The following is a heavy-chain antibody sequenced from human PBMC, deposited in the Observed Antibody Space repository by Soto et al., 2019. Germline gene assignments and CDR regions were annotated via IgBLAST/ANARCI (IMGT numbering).Heavy chain of an antibody. CDR3: ARDIATGTTSSAFDI. Sequence: QVQLVESGGGVVQPGRSLRLSCAASGFTFSSYGMHWVRQAPGKGLEWVAVIWYDGSNKYYADSVKGRFTISRDNSKNTRYLQMNRLRAEDTGVYYCARDIATGTTSSAFDIWGQGTMVTVSS. D-gene: IGHD1-1*01. CDR1: GFTFSSYG. J-gene: IGHJ3*02. V-gene: IGHV3-33*01. CDR2: IWYDGSNK.